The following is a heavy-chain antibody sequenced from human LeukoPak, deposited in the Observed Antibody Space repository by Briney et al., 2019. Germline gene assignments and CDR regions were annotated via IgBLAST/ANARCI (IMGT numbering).Heavy chain of an antibody. CDR3: ASPGNYYYYMDV. CDR2: INHSGST. V-gene: IGHV4-34*01. CDR1: GGSFSGYY. D-gene: IGHD1-26*01. J-gene: IGHJ6*03. Sequence: SETLSLTCAVYGGSFSGYYWSWIRQPPGKGLEWIGEINHSGSTNYNPSLKSRVTISVDTSKNQFSLNLTSVTAADTAVYYCASPGNYYYYMDVWGKGTTVTVSS.